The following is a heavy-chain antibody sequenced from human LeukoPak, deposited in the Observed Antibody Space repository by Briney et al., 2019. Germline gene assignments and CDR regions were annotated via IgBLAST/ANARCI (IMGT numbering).Heavy chain of an antibody. D-gene: IGHD2-15*01. J-gene: IGHJ6*02. CDR1: RFTVTSKH. V-gene: IGHV3-66*01. Sequence: GGSLRLPCAVSRFTVTSKHMAWVRQAQGRGLEWVSAIYSGGGTYFADSVRNRFIISRDKSQTTLHLQKNHVRADEPAVYLRARVGSTYCSGGSYYGYYYYDCGMDVWGQRTTVTVSS. CDR2: IYSGGGT. CDR3: ARVGSTYCSGGSYYGYYYYDCGMDV.